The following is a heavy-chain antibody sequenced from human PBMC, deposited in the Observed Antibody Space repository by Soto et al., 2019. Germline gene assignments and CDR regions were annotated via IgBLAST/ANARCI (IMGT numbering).Heavy chain of an antibody. CDR1: GGSISSGDYY. CDR2: IRYSGNT. Sequence: PSETLSLTCTVSGGSISSGDYYWSWIRQHPGKGLEWIGYIRYSGNTSYNPSLKSRVTISAGTSKNQFSLKLSSVTAADTAVYYCARDLRDTRAYFAYWGQGALVTVSS. CDR3: ARDLRDTRAYFAY. D-gene: IGHD5-18*01. V-gene: IGHV4-31*03. J-gene: IGHJ4*02.